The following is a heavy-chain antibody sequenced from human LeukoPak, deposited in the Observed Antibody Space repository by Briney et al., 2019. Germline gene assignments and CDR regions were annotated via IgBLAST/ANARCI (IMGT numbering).Heavy chain of an antibody. V-gene: IGHV4-34*01. CDR2: INHSGST. J-gene: IGHJ3*02. Sequence: SETLSLTCAVYGGSFSGYYWSWIRQPPGKGLEWIGEINHSGSTNYNPSLKSRVTISVDTSKNQFSLKLSSVTAADTAVYYCAREGLRGTVTTGNAFDIWGQGTTVTVSS. CDR3: AREGLRGTVTTGNAFDI. CDR1: GGSFSGYY. D-gene: IGHD4-17*01.